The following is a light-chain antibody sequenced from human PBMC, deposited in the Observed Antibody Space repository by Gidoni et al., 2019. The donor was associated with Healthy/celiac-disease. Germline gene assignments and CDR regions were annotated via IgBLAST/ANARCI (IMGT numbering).Light chain of an antibody. CDR1: QSVLYSSNNKNY. CDR2: WAS. Sequence: DIVMIQSPDSLAVSLGERAIINCKSSQSVLYSSNNKNYLAWYQQKPGQTPKLLIYWASTRESGVPDRFSGSGSGTDFTLTISSLQAEDVAVYYCQQYYSTPTFGQGTKVEIK. J-gene: IGKJ1*01. V-gene: IGKV4-1*01. CDR3: QQYYSTPT.